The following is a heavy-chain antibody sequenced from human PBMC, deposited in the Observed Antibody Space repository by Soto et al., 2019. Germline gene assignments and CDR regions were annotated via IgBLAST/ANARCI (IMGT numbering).Heavy chain of an antibody. CDR3: AKWYYYDSSGYYWFDP. CDR2: ISGSGGRV. V-gene: IGHV3-23*01. Sequence: PGGSLRLSCAASGFSFGTYVMNWVRQAPGKGLEWVSGISGSGGRVYSADSVKGRFTISRDNSKNTLYLQMNSLRAEDTAVYYCAKWYYYDSSGYYWFDPWGQGTLVTVSS. CDR1: GFSFGTYV. D-gene: IGHD3-22*01. J-gene: IGHJ5*02.